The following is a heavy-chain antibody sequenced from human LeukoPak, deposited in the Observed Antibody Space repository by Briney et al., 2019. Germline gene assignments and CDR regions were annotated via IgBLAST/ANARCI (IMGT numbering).Heavy chain of an antibody. CDR1: GGSISSSDYY. V-gene: IGHV4-30-2*01. CDR2: IYHSGST. D-gene: IGHD2-8*02. CDR3: ARVGEGVLGFDY. Sequence: PSETLSLTCTVSGGSISSSDYYWSWIRQPPGKGLEWIGYIYHSGSTYYNPSLKSRVTISVDRSKNQFSLKLSSVTAADTAVYYCARVGEGVLGFDYWGQGTLVTVSS. J-gene: IGHJ4*02.